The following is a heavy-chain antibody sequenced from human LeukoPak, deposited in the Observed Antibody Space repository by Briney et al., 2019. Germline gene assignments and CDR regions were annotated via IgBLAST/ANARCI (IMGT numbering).Heavy chain of an antibody. CDR2: MSSSGNN. V-gene: IGHV4-4*07. CDR3: ARGLGDFWSGYYPRTTYYFDY. CDR1: GDSISYFY. D-gene: IGHD3-3*01. Sequence: SETLSLTCSVSGDSISYFYWSWIRQAAGKGLEWIGRMSSSGNNDYNASLKSRVTISVDTSKNQFSLKLSSVTAADTAVYYCARGLGDFWSGYYPRTTYYFDYWGQGTLVTVSS. J-gene: IGHJ4*02.